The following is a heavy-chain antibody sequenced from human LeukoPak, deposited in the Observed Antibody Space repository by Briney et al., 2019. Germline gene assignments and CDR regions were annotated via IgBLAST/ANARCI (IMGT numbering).Heavy chain of an antibody. CDR1: GFTFSSYW. Sequence: GGSLRLSCAASGFTFSSYWMHWVRQAPGKGLVWISRINSDGSTTYYADSVKGRFTISRDNSKNTLYLQMNSLRAEDTAVYYCAKDGPLWFGELTHVNWFDPWGQGTLVTVSS. J-gene: IGHJ5*02. D-gene: IGHD3-10*01. CDR2: INSDGSTT. V-gene: IGHV3-74*01. CDR3: AKDGPLWFGELTHVNWFDP.